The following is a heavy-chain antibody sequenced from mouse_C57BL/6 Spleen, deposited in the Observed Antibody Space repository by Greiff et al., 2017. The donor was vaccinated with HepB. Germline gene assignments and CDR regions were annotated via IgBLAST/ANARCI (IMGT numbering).Heavy chain of an antibody. J-gene: IGHJ4*01. CDR1: GFTFSDYG. V-gene: IGHV5-17*01. CDR3: ARKRQLRLGGETMDC. Sequence: EVKLVESGGGLVKPGGSLKLSCAASGFTFSDYGMHWVRQAPEKGLEWVAYISSGSSTIYYADTMKGRFTISRDNAKNTLFLQMTSLRSEDTAMYYCARKRQLRLGGETMDCWGQGTSVTVAS. D-gene: IGHD3-2*02. CDR2: ISSGSSTI.